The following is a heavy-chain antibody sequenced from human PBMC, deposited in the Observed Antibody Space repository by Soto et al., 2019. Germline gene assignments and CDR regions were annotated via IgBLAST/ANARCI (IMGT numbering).Heavy chain of an antibody. CDR1: GGSISSYY. CDR2: IYYSGST. D-gene: IGHD2-2*01. CDR3: ARLYGYCIRNSCHGHYALDV. J-gene: IGHJ6*02. Sequence: PSKTLSLTCTVSGGSISSYYWNWIRQTPGKGLEWIGSIYYSGSTYYNPSLKSRISISVDTSKNQFSLNLTSVTAADTAIYYCARLYGYCIRNSCHGHYALDVWGQGTTVTGSS. V-gene: IGHV4-59*05.